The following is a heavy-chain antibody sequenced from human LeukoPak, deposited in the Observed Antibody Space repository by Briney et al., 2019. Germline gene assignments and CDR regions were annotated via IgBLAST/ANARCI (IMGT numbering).Heavy chain of an antibody. CDR3: AMSTVTTGLFLFDY. V-gene: IGHV1-18*01. CDR2: VSAYNGNT. D-gene: IGHD4-17*01. CDR1: GYTFTSYG. J-gene: IGHJ4*02. Sequence: ASVKVSCKASGYTFTSYGISWVRQAPGQGLEWMGWVSAYNGNTNYAQKLQGRVTMTTDTSTSTAYMELRSLRSDDTAVYYCAMSTVTTGLFLFDYWGQGTLVTVSS.